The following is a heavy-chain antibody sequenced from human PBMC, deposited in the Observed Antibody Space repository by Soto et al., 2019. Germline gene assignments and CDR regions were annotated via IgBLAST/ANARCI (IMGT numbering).Heavy chain of an antibody. CDR1: GGSSSGYY. CDR2: INHTGGS. Sequence: PSETLSLTCAVSGGSSSGYYWSWVRQTPGKGLEWIGGINHTGGSNYNPSLKSRVMISVDTAKTQFSLNVTSVTAADTAVYYCAREVGYYSATRRNLYFDYWGPGTLVTVSS. V-gene: IGHV4-34*01. D-gene: IGHD2-2*01. J-gene: IGHJ4*02. CDR3: AREVGYYSATRRNLYFDY.